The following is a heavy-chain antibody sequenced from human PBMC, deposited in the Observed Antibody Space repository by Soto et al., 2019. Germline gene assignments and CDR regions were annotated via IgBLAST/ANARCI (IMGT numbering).Heavy chain of an antibody. V-gene: IGHV1-18*04. J-gene: IGHJ5*02. Sequence: ASVKVSCKASGYTFTCYGISWVRQAPGQGLEWMGWISAYNGNTNYAQKLQGRVTMTTDTSTSTAYMELRSLRSDDTAVYYCAREGAAAGKGWFDPWGQGTLVTVSS. CDR2: ISAYNGNT. D-gene: IGHD6-13*01. CDR1: GYTFTCYG. CDR3: AREGAAAGKGWFDP.